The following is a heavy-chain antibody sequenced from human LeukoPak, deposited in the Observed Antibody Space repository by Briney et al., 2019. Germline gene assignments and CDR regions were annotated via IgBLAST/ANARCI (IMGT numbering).Heavy chain of an antibody. D-gene: IGHD1-26*01. CDR1: GFTFSSYE. V-gene: IGHV3-48*03. CDR2: ISSSGSTI. Sequence: GGSLRLSCAASGFTFSSYEMNWVRQAPGKGLEWVSYISSSGSTIYYADSVKGRFTISRDNAKNSLYMQMNSLRAEDTAVYYCSRVFRGSSPPTRGYWGQGTLVTVSS. CDR3: SRVFRGSSPPTRGY. J-gene: IGHJ4*02.